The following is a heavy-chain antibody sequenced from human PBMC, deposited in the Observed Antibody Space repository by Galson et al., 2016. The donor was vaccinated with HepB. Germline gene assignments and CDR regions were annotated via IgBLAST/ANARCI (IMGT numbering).Heavy chain of an antibody. Sequence: SLRLSCAASGFTFSSYGMHWVRQAPGKGLEWVSVISYDGSNKFYADSVKGRFTISRDNSNNTLYLQMNSLRADDTAVYYCAKDLYSSSVGWFDPWGQGTMVTVSS. CDR1: GFTFSSYG. V-gene: IGHV3-30*18. D-gene: IGHD3-22*01. CDR2: ISYDGSNK. J-gene: IGHJ3*01. CDR3: AKDLYSSSVGWFDP.